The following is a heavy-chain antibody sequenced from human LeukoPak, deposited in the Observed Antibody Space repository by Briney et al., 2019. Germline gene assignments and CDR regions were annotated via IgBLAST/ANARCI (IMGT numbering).Heavy chain of an antibody. J-gene: IGHJ4*02. Sequence: GGSLRLSCAASGFTFSSYAMHWVRQAPGKGLEWVAVISYDGSNKYYADSVKGRFTISRDNSKNTLYLQMNSLRAEDTAVYYCARDIYYDSSGYYGSVYWGQGTLVTVSS. CDR1: GFTFSSYA. CDR3: ARDIYYDSSGYYGSVY. CDR2: ISYDGSNK. V-gene: IGHV3-30-3*01. D-gene: IGHD3-22*01.